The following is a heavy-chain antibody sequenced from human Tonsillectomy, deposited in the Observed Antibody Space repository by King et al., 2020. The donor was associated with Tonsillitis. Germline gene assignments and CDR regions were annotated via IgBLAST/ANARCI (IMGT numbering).Heavy chain of an antibody. D-gene: IGHD3-9*01. CDR3: ATPGGTYYDILTGSYKPLGRFDY. CDR2: IYFGGST. Sequence: VQLQESGPGLVKPSETLSLTCTVSGGSISSSSYYWGWIRQPPGKGLEWIGSIYFGGSTYYNPSLKSRLTISVDTSKNQFSLKLSSVTAADTAVYHCATPGGTYYDILTGSYKPLGRFDYWGQGTQVTVSS. CDR1: GGSISSSSYY. V-gene: IGHV4-39*01. J-gene: IGHJ4*02.